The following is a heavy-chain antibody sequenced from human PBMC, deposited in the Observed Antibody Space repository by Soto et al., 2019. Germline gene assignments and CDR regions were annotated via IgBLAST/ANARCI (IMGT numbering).Heavy chain of an antibody. CDR3: ARAIYCSGGSCYSGYYYYGMDV. V-gene: IGHV1-69*01. D-gene: IGHD2-15*01. J-gene: IGHJ6*02. CDR1: GGTFSSYA. CDR2: IIPIFGTA. Sequence: QVQLVQSGAEVKKPGSSVKLSCKASGGTFSSYAISWVRQAPGQGLEWMGGIIPIFGTANYAQKFQGRVTITADESTSTAYMELSSLRSEDTAVYYCARAIYCSGGSCYSGYYYYGMDVWGQGTTVTVSS.